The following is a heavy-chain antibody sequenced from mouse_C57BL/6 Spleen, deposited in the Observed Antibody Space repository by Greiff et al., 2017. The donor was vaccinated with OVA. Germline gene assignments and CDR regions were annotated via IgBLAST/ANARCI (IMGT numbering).Heavy chain of an antibody. CDR1: GYTFTDYY. Sequence: QVQLQQSGAELVRPGASVKLSCKASGYTFTDYYINWVKQRPGQGLEWIARIYPGSGNTYYNEKFKGKATLTAEKSSSTAYMQLSSLTSEDSAVYFCARSDYDYDGCDYWGQGTTLTVSS. CDR3: ARSDYDYDGCDY. CDR2: IYPGSGNT. V-gene: IGHV1-76*01. D-gene: IGHD2-4*01. J-gene: IGHJ2*01.